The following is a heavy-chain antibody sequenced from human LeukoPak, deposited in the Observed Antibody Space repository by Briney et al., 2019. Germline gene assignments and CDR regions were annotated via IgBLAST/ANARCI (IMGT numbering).Heavy chain of an antibody. D-gene: IGHD6-19*01. CDR2: IYYSGST. CDR3: ARSKSGRIAVHRFDP. Sequence: SETLFLTCTVSGGSISSYYWSWIRRPPGKGLEWIGYIYYSGSTNYNPSLKSRVTISVDTSKNQFSLKLSSVTAADTAVYYCARSKSGRIAVHRFDPWGQGTLVTVSS. CDR1: GGSISSYY. V-gene: IGHV4-59*01. J-gene: IGHJ5*02.